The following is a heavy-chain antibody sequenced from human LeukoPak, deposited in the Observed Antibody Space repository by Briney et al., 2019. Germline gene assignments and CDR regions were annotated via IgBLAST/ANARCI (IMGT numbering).Heavy chain of an antibody. D-gene: IGHD3-22*01. V-gene: IGHV1-69*01. J-gene: IGHJ4*02. CDR3: VGEHYYDSSGYPVRKSFDY. CDR1: GYTFSTYG. CDR2: IIPIFGTA. Sequence: GASVKVSCKTSGYTFSTYGVTWVRQAPGQGLEWMGGIIPIFGTANYAQKFQGRVTITADESTSTAYMELSSLRSEDTAVYYCVGEHYYDSSGYPVRKSFDYWGQGTLVTVSS.